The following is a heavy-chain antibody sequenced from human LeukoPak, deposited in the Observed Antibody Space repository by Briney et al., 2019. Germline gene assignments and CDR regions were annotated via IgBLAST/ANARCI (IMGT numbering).Heavy chain of an antibody. CDR2: IWYDGSNK. CDR3: VRGVAVSGFDY. D-gene: IGHD5/OR15-5a*01. CDR1: GFTFSSYG. V-gene: IGHV3-33*01. J-gene: IGHJ4*02. Sequence: GGSLRLSCAASGFTFSSYGMHWVRQAPGKGLEWVAVIWYDGSNKYYADSVKGRFTISRDNSKNTLYLQMNSLRAEDTAVYYCVRGVAVSGFDYWGQGTLVTASS.